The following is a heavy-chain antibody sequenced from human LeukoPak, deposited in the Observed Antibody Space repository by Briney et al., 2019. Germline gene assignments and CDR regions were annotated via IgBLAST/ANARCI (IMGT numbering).Heavy chain of an antibody. V-gene: IGHV4-4*07. CDR3: AKEGAGAGSNFGL. D-gene: IGHD1-26*01. Sequence: PSETLSLTCTVSGASIENHYWSWIRQPAGKGLEWIGRFEPSGTTKYNPSLKSRITMSVDTSKNQFSLELNSVTAADTAVYYCAKEGAGAGSNFGLWGQGTLVIVSS. CDR1: GASIENHY. J-gene: IGHJ4*02. CDR2: FEPSGTT.